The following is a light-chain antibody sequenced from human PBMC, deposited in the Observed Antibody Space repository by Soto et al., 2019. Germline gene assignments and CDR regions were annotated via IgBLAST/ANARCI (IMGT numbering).Light chain of an antibody. CDR3: QQYGSSGT. Sequence: EIVLTQSPATLSLSPGERATLSCRASQSVSSSLAWYQQKPGQAPRLLIYGASKRAPGIPVRFSASGSGTDFTLTISSLEPEDFAVYYCQQYGSSGTFGQGTKVEIK. CDR1: QSVSSS. V-gene: IGKV3-11*01. CDR2: GAS. J-gene: IGKJ1*01.